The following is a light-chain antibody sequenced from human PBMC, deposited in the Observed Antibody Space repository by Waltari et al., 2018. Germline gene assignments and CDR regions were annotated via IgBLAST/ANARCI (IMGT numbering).Light chain of an antibody. CDR1: QSVSKY. CDR2: DAS. Sequence: IVLTQSLGTLSLSPGERATLSCRASQSVSKYLAWYQQKPGQAPRLLIYDASTRATGIPDRFSGSGCGTDFSLTISRLQPEDFAVYYCQKYGTLPATFGQGTKVQ. J-gene: IGKJ1*01. V-gene: IGKV3-20*01. CDR3: QKYGTLPAT.